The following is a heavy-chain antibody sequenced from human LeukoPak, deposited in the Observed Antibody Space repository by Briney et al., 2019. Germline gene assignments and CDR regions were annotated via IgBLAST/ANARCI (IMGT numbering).Heavy chain of an antibody. V-gene: IGHV3-48*02. D-gene: IGHD2-2*01. CDR1: GFTFSNYS. J-gene: IGHJ4*02. Sequence: PGGSLRLSCAASGFTFSNYSMNWVRQAPGKGLEWVSYISSSSSTIYYADSVKGRFTISRDNAKNSLYLQMNSLRDEDTAVYYCARDPGGYCSSTSCYGFDYWGQGTLVTVSS. CDR3: ARDPGGYCSSTSCYGFDY. CDR2: ISSSSSTI.